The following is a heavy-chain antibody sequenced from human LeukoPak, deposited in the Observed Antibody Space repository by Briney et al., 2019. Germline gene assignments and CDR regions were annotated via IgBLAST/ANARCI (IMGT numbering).Heavy chain of an antibody. CDR3: ARDAGSQTDGIWYDAFDM. CDR2: IRQDGSRK. J-gene: IGHJ3*02. D-gene: IGHD6-13*01. Sequence: GGSLRLSCAASGFIFNKYRMTWVRQAPGKGLEWVANIRQDGSRKSYVDSVEGRFTISRDNAQNSLFLEMNSLRAEDTAVYYCARDAGSQTDGIWYDAFDMWGPGTRVTVSS. V-gene: IGHV3-7*01. CDR1: GFIFNKYR.